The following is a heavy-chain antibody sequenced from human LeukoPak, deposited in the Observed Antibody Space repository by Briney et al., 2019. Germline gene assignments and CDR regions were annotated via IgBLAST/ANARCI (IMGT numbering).Heavy chain of an antibody. CDR3: ARMYSDSSGYDHDALDI. CDR2: ISSSSSSI. V-gene: IGHV3-48*01. CDR1: GFIFSSYS. D-gene: IGHD3-22*01. J-gene: IGHJ3*02. Sequence: GGSLGLSCAASGFIFSSYSMNWVRQAPGKGLEWVSYISSSSSSIYYADCVKGRFTISRDNAKNSLYLQMNSLRAEDTAVYYCARMYSDSSGYDHDALDIWGQGTMVTVSS.